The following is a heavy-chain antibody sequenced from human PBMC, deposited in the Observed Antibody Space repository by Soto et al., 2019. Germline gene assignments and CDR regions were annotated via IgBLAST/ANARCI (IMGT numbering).Heavy chain of an antibody. Sequence: SETLSLTCTVARGSISGFYWSWVRQPAGKGLEWIGRIYSSGTTKYNPSLRNRVTMSVDTSTDQYSLNLASMTAADTAVYFCARGPFCGDDCYFDVWGQGTQVTVLL. CDR1: RGSISGFY. CDR2: IYSSGTT. CDR3: ARGPFCGDDCYFDV. V-gene: IGHV4-4*07. J-gene: IGHJ4*02. D-gene: IGHD2-21*02.